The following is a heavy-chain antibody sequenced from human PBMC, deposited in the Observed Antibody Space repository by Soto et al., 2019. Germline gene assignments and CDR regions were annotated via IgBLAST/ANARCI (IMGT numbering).Heavy chain of an antibody. V-gene: IGHV2-5*02. CDR2: IYWDDDK. CDR3: GHRVHPFRYFDL. J-gene: IGHJ2*01. CDR1: GFSLSTSGVG. Sequence: QITLKESGPTLVKPTQTLTLTCTFSGFSLSTSGVGVGWIRQPPGKALEWLALIYWDDDKRYSPSLKSRPTITKDTSKNVVVLTMTNMDPVDTATYCCGHRVHPFRYFDLWGRGTLVTVSS.